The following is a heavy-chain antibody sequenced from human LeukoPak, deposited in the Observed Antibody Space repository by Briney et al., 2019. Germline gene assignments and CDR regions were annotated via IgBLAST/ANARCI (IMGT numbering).Heavy chain of an antibody. Sequence: GGSLRLSCAASGFTFSSSGMLWVRQAPGKGLEWVAFIRYGGSHKYYADSVKGRFTISRDNSKNTLFLQMNSLRPEDTAVYYCAKEASRGSSFAYTPIEKPYYLDYWGQGTLVTVSS. CDR3: AKEASRGSSFAYTPIEKPYYLDY. CDR1: GFTFSSSG. V-gene: IGHV3-30*02. D-gene: IGHD5-18*01. CDR2: IRYGGSHK. J-gene: IGHJ4*02.